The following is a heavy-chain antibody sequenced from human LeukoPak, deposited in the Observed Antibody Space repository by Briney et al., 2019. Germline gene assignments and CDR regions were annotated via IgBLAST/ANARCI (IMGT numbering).Heavy chain of an antibody. D-gene: IGHD1-14*01. Sequence: GGSLRLSCAASGFTFSSNWMHWVRQGPGKGLVWVSRINPDGSRTDYAESVKGRFTISRDNAKNTLTLEMNSLGDEDTAVYYCSRDFNGRNDFWGQGTLVTVSS. CDR3: SRDFNGRNDF. CDR1: GFTFSSNW. CDR2: INPDGSRT. V-gene: IGHV3-74*01. J-gene: IGHJ4*02.